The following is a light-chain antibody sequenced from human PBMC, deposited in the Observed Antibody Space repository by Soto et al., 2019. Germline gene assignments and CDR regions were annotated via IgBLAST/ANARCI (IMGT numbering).Light chain of an antibody. CDR3: QQYNNWPLT. Sequence: EIVMTQSPATLSASPGERATLSCRASQSVSSNLAWYQQKPGQAPRLLIYGASTRATGIPARFSGSGSGTEFTLTISSLQYEDFAVYYCQQYNNWPLTFGGGTKVEIK. V-gene: IGKV3-15*01. J-gene: IGKJ4*01. CDR1: QSVSSN. CDR2: GAS.